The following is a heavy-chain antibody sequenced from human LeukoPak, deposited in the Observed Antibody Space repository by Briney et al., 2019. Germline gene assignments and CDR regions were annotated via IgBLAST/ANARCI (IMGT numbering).Heavy chain of an antibody. CDR2: ISGSSDYI. Sequence: GGSLRLSCAASGFTFSTYSMNWVRQAPGKGLEWVSSISGSSDYIFYGDSVKGRFTISRDNAENSLYLQMNSLRAEDTAVYYCARVTEAPYYFDYWGQGTLVTVSS. V-gene: IGHV3-21*01. CDR3: ARVTEAPYYFDY. CDR1: GFTFSTYS. J-gene: IGHJ4*02.